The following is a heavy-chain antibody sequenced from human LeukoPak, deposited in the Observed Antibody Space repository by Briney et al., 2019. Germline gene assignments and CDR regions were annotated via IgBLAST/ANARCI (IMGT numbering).Heavy chain of an antibody. V-gene: IGHV3-66*01. D-gene: IGHD2-2*01. CDR2: IYSGGST. CDR1: GFTVSSNY. CDR3: ARVSLSGYCSSTSCSLAY. J-gene: IGHJ4*02. Sequence: GGSLRLSCAASGFTVSSNYMSWVRQAPGKGLERVSVIYSGGSTYYADSVKGRFTISRDNSKNTLYLQMNSLRAEDTAVYYCARVSLSGYCSSTSCSLAYWGQGTLVTVSS.